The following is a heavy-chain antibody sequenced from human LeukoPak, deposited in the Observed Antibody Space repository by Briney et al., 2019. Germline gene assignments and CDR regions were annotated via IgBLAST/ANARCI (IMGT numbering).Heavy chain of an antibody. CDR1: GGSISSSSYY. J-gene: IGHJ3*02. CDR3: ARIIMITFGGVNRAFDI. CDR2: IYYSGST. D-gene: IGHD3-16*01. Sequence: PSETLSLTCTVSGGSISSSSYYWGWIRQPPGKGLEWIGSIYYSGSTYYNPSLKSRVTISVDTSKNQFSLKLSSVTAADTAVYYCARIIMITFGGVNRAFDIWGQGTMVTVSS. V-gene: IGHV4-39*07.